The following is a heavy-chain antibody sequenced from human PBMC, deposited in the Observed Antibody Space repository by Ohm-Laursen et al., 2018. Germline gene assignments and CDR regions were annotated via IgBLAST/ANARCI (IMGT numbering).Heavy chain of an antibody. CDR3: ARRGHAFDI. Sequence: PPGTLSLTWTVSGAPISTHYWSWIRQPPGKGLEWIGYIYYSGTTNYNPSLKNRVTISLNTSKNQFSLKLSSVTAADTAVYYCARRGHAFDIWGQGTMVTVSS. V-gene: IGHV4-59*11. CDR2: IYYSGTT. J-gene: IGHJ3*02. CDR1: GAPISTHY.